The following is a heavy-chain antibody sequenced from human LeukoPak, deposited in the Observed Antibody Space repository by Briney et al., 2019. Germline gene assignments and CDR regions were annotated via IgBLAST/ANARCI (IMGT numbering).Heavy chain of an antibody. V-gene: IGHV3-7*01. D-gene: IGHD2-8*01. CDR2: IKQDGSEK. CDR3: ARVNGDTVYGMDV. J-gene: IGHJ6*02. CDR1: GFTFRSYW. Sequence: PGGSLRLSCAASGFTFRSYWMSWVRQAPGKGLEWVANIKQDGSEKYYVDSVKGRFTISRDNAKNSLYLQMNSLRAEDTAVYYCARVNGDTVYGMDVWGQGTTVTVSS.